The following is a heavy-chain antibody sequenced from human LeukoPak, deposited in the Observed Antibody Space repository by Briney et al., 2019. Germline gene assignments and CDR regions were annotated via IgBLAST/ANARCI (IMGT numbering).Heavy chain of an antibody. CDR1: GFTFSSYG. CDR2: IRYGGNNK. Sequence: QPGGSLRLSCAASGFTFSSYGMHWVRQAPGKGLEWVAFIRYGGNNKYYADSVKGRFTISRDNSKNTLYLQMNSLRAEDTAVYYCAKVGTTVTTHYYYMDVWGKGTTVTISS. CDR3: AKVGTTVTTHYYYMDV. J-gene: IGHJ6*03. D-gene: IGHD4-17*01. V-gene: IGHV3-30*02.